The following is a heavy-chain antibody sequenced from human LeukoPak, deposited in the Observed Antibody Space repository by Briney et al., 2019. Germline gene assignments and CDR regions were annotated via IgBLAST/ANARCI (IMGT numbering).Heavy chain of an antibody. J-gene: IGHJ4*02. CDR2: IKEDGTET. Sequence: QSGGSLRLSCAASGFMFSSNWMSWVRLAPRKGLEWVANIKEDGTETYYVDSVKGRFTISRDNAKNSLYLQMNSLRVEDTAVYYCAKEGRSLQTYWGQGTLVTVSS. V-gene: IGHV3-7*03. CDR3: AKEGRSLQTY. D-gene: IGHD5-24*01. CDR1: GFMFSSNW.